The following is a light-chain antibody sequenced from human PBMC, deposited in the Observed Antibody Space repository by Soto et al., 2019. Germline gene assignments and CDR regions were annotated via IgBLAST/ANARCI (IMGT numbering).Light chain of an antibody. CDR3: QQYISLYT. CDR1: QSISNW. CDR2: DAS. V-gene: IGKV1-5*01. J-gene: IGKJ2*01. Sequence: DIQMTQSPSTLSASVGDRVTITCRASQSISNWLAWYQQKPGKAPNLLIYDASSLESGVPSRFSGSGSGTEFTITISSLQPDDFGTYYCQQYISLYTFGHGTKLEIK.